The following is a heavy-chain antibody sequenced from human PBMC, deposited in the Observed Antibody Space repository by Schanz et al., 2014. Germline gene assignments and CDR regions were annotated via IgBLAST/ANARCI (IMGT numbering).Heavy chain of an antibody. D-gene: IGHD3-22*01. J-gene: IGHJ4*02. CDR2: ISYHGSER. CDR3: AKSYDTSGYSGFDY. CDR1: GFTFNDYA. V-gene: IGHV3-30*18. Sequence: QVQLVESGGGVVQPGRSLKLSCAASGFTFNDYAMHWVRQAPGEGLEWVAVISYHGSERYYADSVKGRFTISRDNSKNTLYLQMNSLRTEDTAVYFCAKSYDTSGYSGFDYWGQGTLVTVSS.